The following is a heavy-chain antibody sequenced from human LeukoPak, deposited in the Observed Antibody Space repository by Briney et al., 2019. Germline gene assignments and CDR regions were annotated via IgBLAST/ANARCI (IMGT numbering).Heavy chain of an antibody. J-gene: IGHJ4*02. D-gene: IGHD5-24*01. V-gene: IGHV3-21*01. CDR1: GFTFSSYS. CDR2: ISSSSSYI. Sequence: VKPGGSLRLSCAASGFTFSSYSMKWVRPAPGKGLEWVSSISSSSSYIYYADSVKGRFTISRDNAKNSLYLQMNSLRAEDAAVYYCARDTSRGGYNFVDYWGQGTLVTVSS. CDR3: ARDTSRGGYNFVDY.